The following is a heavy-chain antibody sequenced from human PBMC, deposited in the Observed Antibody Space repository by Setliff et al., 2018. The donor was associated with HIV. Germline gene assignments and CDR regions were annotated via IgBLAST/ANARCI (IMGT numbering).Heavy chain of an antibody. CDR2: ICYSATT. CDR3: ARGLPWRGAVAGNWYFDL. V-gene: IGHV4-59*08. Sequence: PSETLSLTCTVSGGSIGSYCWSWIRQPPGKGLEWSGTICYSATTNYNPSLKNRVAISVDTSKNQFSLKLSSVTAADTAVYYCARGLPWRGAVAGNWYFDLWGRGTLVTVSS. D-gene: IGHD6-19*01. CDR1: GGSIGSYC. J-gene: IGHJ2*01.